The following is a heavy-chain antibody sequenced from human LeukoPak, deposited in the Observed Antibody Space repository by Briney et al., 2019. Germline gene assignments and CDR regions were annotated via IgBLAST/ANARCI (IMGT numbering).Heavy chain of an antibody. D-gene: IGHD3-22*01. CDR2: MNPNSGNT. CDR1: GYTFTSYD. V-gene: IGHV1-8*01. CDR3: AREGYYYDSSGYYYVHYFDY. J-gene: IGHJ4*02. Sequence: ASVKVSCKASGYTFTSYDINWVRQATGQGLEWMGWMNPNSGNTGYAQKFQGRVTITRNTSISTAYMELSSLRPEDTAVYYCAREGYYYDSSGYYYVHYFDYWGQGTLVTVSS.